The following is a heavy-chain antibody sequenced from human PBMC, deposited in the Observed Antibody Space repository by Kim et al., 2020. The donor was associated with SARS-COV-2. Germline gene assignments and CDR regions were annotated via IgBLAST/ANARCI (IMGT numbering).Heavy chain of an antibody. CDR1: GFTFGDYA. D-gene: IGHD2-2*01. Sequence: GGSLRLSCAASGFTFGDYAMHWVRQAPGKGLEWVSGISWNSGSIGYADSVKGRFTISRDNAKNSLYLQMNSLRAEDTALYYCAKPRRYQLLREAFDIWGQGTMVTVSS. J-gene: IGHJ3*02. V-gene: IGHV3-9*01. CDR3: AKPRRYQLLREAFDI. CDR2: ISWNSGSI.